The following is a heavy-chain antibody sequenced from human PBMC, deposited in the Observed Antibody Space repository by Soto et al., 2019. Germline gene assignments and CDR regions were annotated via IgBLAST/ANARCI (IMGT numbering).Heavy chain of an antibody. J-gene: IGHJ4*02. D-gene: IGHD6-13*01. CDR1: VRSMSSGAYY. CDR2: MYYSGST. Sequence: TLSLTGTVSVRSMSSGAYYWSWIRQPPGKGLEWIGYMYYSGSTYYNPSLKSRVTISVDTSKNQFSLKLSSVTAADTAVYYCARADGRSIGYPYTFDYWGQGTLVTVSS. CDR3: ARADGRSIGYPYTFDY. V-gene: IGHV4-30-4*01.